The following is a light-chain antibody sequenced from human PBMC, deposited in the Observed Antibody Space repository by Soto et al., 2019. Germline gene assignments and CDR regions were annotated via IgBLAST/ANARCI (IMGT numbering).Light chain of an antibody. CDR3: QSYDRSLIGWGV. V-gene: IGLV1-40*01. CDR1: NSNIGAGYD. J-gene: IGLJ2*01. Sequence: QSVLTQPPSVSGAPGQRVTISCTGSNSNIGAGYDVHWYQQLPGTAPKLLIYDNNNRPSGVPDRFSGSKSGTSASLAITGLQAEDEADYYCQSYDRSLIGWGVFGGGTKLTVL. CDR2: DNN.